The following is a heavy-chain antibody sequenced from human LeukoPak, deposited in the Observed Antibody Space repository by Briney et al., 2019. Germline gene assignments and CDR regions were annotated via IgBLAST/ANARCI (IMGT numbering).Heavy chain of an antibody. J-gene: IGHJ6*02. Sequence: SETLSLTCTVSGGSISGFFWNWIRQPPREGLEWIGYISYSGISNHNSSVPSRVSMSVDTWKNQFSLRLSSVTAADTAVYYCARGGSRQNFFYSGLDIWGQGTTVTVSS. D-gene: IGHD3-10*01. CDR1: GGSISGFF. CDR2: ISYSGIS. CDR3: ARGGSRQNFFYSGLDI. V-gene: IGHV4-59*01.